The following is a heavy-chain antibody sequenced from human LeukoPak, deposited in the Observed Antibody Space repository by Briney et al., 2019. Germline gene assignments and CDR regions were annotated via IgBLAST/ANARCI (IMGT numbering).Heavy chain of an antibody. V-gene: IGHV3-30-3*01. D-gene: IGHD5-18*01. CDR2: ISYDGSNK. J-gene: IGHJ4*02. CDR3: ARGLTVTAMGRS. CDR1: GFTFSSYA. Sequence: GGSLRLSCAASGFTFSSYAMHWVRQAPGKGLEWVAVISYDGSNKYYADSVKGRFTISRDNSKNTLYLQMNSLRAGDTAVYYCARGLTVTAMGRSWGQGTLVTVSS.